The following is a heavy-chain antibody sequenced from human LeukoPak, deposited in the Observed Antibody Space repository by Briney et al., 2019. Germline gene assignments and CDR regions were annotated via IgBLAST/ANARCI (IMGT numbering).Heavy chain of an antibody. CDR2: THYSGAT. J-gene: IGHJ3*02. D-gene: IGHD3-22*01. V-gene: IGHV4-59*08. CDR3: ARAPPGGYYDSSGYYVAKFDAFDI. Sequence: PSETLSLTCTVSGGSISSYYWSWLRQPPGKGLEYIGYTHYSGATNYNPSLKSRVTISLDTSGNQFSLKLSSVTAADTAVYYCARAPPGGYYDSSGYYVAKFDAFDIWGQGTMVTVSS. CDR1: GGSISSYY.